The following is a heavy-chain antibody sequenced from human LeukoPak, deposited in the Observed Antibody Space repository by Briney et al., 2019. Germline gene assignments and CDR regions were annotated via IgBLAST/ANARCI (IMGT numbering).Heavy chain of an antibody. Sequence: GESLKISCKGSGYRFTNYWIGWVRQMPGTGLEWMGIINPGDSDTRYSPSLQGQVTISADKSINTAYLHWSSLKAADTAMYYCARRVLSRGYPDPNWFDPWGQGTLVTVSS. J-gene: IGHJ5*02. CDR1: GYRFTNYW. CDR2: INPGDSDT. V-gene: IGHV5-51*01. D-gene: IGHD2/OR15-2a*01. CDR3: ARRVLSRGYPDPNWFDP.